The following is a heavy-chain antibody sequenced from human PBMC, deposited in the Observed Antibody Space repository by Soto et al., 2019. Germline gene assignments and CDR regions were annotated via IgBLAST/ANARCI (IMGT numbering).Heavy chain of an antibody. V-gene: IGHV3-23*01. CDR2: ISAGGGST. J-gene: IGHJ4*02. D-gene: IGHD3-22*01. CDR1: GFTFSSYA. CDR3: AKGVYYYDSSGYLTFDY. Sequence: EVLLLESGGGLVQPGGSLRLSCAATGFTFSSYAMSWVRQAPGKGLEWVSAISAGGGSTFYADSVKGRFTISRDNSKNTLYLQMNSLRAEDTAVYYCAKGVYYYDSSGYLTFDYWGQGTLVTVSS.